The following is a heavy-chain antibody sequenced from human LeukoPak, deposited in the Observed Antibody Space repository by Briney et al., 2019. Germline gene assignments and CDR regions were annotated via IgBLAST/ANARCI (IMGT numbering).Heavy chain of an antibody. CDR1: GGSISSSSYY. Sequence: SETLSLTCTVSGGSISSSSYYWGWIRQPPGKGLEWIGSIYHSGSTYYNPSLKSRVTISLDTSKNQFSLKLSSVTAADTAVYYCAREDPGYSGYPDFGYWGQGTLVTVSS. CDR2: IYHSGST. J-gene: IGHJ4*02. V-gene: IGHV4-39*07. CDR3: AREDPGYSGYPDFGY. D-gene: IGHD5-12*01.